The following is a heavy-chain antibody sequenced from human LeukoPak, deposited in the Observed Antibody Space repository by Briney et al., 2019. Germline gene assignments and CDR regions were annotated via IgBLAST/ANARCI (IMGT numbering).Heavy chain of an antibody. CDR1: GFTFSTSW. V-gene: IGHV3-7*03. CDR2: IKQDGSEK. CDR3: ARIDRDYGDYVYFDY. Sequence: GGSLRLSCAASGFTFSTSWMSWVRQAPGKGLEWVASIKQDGSEKYYVDSVKGRFTISRDNAKNSLYLQMNSLRAEDTAVYYCARIDRDYGDYVYFDYWGQGTLVTVSS. J-gene: IGHJ4*02. D-gene: IGHD4-17*01.